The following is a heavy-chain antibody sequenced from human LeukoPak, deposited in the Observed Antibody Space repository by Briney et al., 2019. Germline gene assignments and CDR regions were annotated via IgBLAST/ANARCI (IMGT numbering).Heavy chain of an antibody. CDR2: IIPIFGTA. J-gene: IGHJ4*02. CDR1: GGTFSSYA. V-gene: IGHV1-69*13. Sequence: ASVKVSCKASGGTFSSYAISWVRQAPGQGLEWMGGIIPIFGTANYAQKFQGRVTITADESTSTAYMELSSLRSEDTAVYYCARDRSTVTGHCTGDNCYAELGRGQGTQVIVSS. D-gene: IGHD2-15*01. CDR3: ARDRSTVTGHCTGDNCYAELG.